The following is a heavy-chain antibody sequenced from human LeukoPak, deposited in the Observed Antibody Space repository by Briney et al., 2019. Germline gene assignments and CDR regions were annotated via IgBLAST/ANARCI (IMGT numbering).Heavy chain of an antibody. CDR3: ARGRAGIVGATTMRANRRVGWFDP. CDR1: GGSFSGYY. V-gene: IGHV4-34*01. D-gene: IGHD1-26*01. CDR2: INHSGST. J-gene: IGHJ5*02. Sequence: PSETLSLTCAVYGGSFSGYYWSWIRQPPGKGLEWIGEINHSGSTNYNPSLKSRVTISVDTSKNQFSLKLSSVTAADTAVYYCARGRAGIVGATTMRANRRVGWFDPWGQGTLVTVSS.